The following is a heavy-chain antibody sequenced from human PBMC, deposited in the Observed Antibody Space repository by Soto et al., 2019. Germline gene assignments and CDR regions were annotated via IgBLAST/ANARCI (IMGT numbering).Heavy chain of an antibody. D-gene: IGHD3-10*01. CDR3: ARGLDYYWFDP. CDR1: GYTFTSYA. Sequence: ASVKVSCKASGYTFTSYAMHWVRQAPGQRLEWTGWINAGNGNTKYSQKFQGRVTITRDTSASTAYMELSSLRSEDTAVYYCARGLDYYWFDPWGQGTLVTVSS. J-gene: IGHJ5*02. V-gene: IGHV1-3*01. CDR2: INAGNGNT.